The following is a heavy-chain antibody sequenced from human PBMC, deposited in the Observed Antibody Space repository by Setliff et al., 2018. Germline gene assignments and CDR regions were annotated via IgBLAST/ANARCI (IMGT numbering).Heavy chain of an antibody. Sequence: SETLSLTCTVSGGSISSYYWSWIRQPPGKGLEWIGYIYYSGSTNYNPSLKSRVTISVDTSKNQFSLKLSSVTAADTAVYYCARVSMYYNFWSGYYDYWGQGTLVTVSS. CDR3: ARVSMYYNFWSGYYDY. CDR1: GGSISSYY. J-gene: IGHJ4*02. V-gene: IGHV4-59*01. CDR2: IYYSGST. D-gene: IGHD3-3*01.